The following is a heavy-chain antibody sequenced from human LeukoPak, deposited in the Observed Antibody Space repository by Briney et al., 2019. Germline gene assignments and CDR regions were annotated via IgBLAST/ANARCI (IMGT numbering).Heavy chain of an antibody. J-gene: IGHJ6*03. CDR3: ARDPQPGPFYYYYYMDV. CDR2: IWYDGSNK. Sequence: GRSLRLSCAASGFTFSSYGMHWVRQAPGKGLEWVAVIWYDGSNKYYADSVKGRFTIPRDNSKNTLYLQMNSLRAEDTAVYYCARDPQPGPFYYYYYMDVWGKGTTVTVSS. V-gene: IGHV3-33*01. D-gene: IGHD3-16*01. CDR1: GFTFSSYG.